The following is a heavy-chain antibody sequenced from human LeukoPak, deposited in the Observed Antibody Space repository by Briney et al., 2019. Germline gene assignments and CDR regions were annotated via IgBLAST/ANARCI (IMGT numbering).Heavy chain of an antibody. V-gene: IGHV4-30-4*01. Sequence: SETLSLTCAVSGGSVSSGDYYWSWIRQPPGKGLEWIGYIYYSGSTYYNPSLKSRVTISVDTSKNQFSLKLSSVTAADTAVYYCARFWTTWGFDYWGQGTLVTVSS. CDR2: IYYSGST. D-gene: IGHD3/OR15-3a*01. CDR3: ARFWTTWGFDY. CDR1: GGSVSSGDYY. J-gene: IGHJ4*02.